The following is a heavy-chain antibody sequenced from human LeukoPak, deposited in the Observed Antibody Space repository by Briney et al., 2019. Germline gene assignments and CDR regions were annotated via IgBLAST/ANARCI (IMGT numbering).Heavy chain of an antibody. CDR3: ARDYYGRFDD. CDR2: VKSDGSST. J-gene: IGHJ4*02. D-gene: IGHD3-22*01. CDR1: GFTFSSYW. V-gene: IGHV3-74*01. Sequence: GGSLRLSCAASGFTFSSYWMHWVRHAPGKGLVWVSRVKSDGSSTSYADSVKGRFTISRDDAKNTLYLQMNSLRAEDTAVYYCARDYYGRFDDWGQRTLVTVSS.